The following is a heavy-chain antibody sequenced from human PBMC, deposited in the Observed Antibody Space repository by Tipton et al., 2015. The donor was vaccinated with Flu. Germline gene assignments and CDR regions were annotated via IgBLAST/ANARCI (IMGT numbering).Heavy chain of an antibody. CDR3: ARVGGDYYDSSGYERLDY. J-gene: IGHJ4*02. CDR1: GGTFSSYA. V-gene: IGHV1-69*18. D-gene: IGHD3-22*01. CDR2: IIPIFGTA. Sequence: QLVQSGAKVKKPGSSVKVSCKASGGTFSSYAISWVRQAPGQGLEWMGRIIPIFGTANYAQKFQGRVTITADGSTSTAYMELSSLRAEDTAVYYCARVGGDYYDSSGYERLDYWGQGTLVTVSS.